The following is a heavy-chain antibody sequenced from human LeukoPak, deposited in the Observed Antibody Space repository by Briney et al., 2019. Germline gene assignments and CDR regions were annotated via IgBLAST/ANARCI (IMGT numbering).Heavy chain of an antibody. CDR2: IYHSGST. CDR1: GYSISSGYY. V-gene: IGHV4-38-2*02. J-gene: IGHJ4*02. CDR3: AGRRGFLEWELAY. D-gene: IGHD3-3*01. Sequence: PSESLSLTCTVSGYSISSGYYWGWIRQPPGKGLEWIGSIYHSGSTYYNPSLKSRVTISIDTSKNQFSLKLSSVTAADTAVYYCAGRRGFLEWELAYWGQGTLVTVSS.